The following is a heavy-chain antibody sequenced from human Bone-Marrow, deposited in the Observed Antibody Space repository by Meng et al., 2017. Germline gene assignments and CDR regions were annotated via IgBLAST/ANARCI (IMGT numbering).Heavy chain of an antibody. D-gene: IGHD1-26*01. Sequence: ASVKVSCKASGYTFTGYYMHWVRQAPGQGLEWMGWINPNSGGTNYAQKFQGRVTMTRDTSISTAYMELGRLRSDDTAVYYCASPGGEVGATTGYYYGMDVWGQGTTVTVSS. CDR3: ASPGGEVGATTGYYYGMDV. J-gene: IGHJ6*02. CDR2: INPNSGGT. V-gene: IGHV1-2*02. CDR1: GYTFTGYY.